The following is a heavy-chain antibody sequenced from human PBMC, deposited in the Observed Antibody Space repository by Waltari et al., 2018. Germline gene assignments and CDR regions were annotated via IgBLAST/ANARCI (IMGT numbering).Heavy chain of an antibody. CDR2: INDDGTKE. Sequence: EVQLVESGGGLVQPGGSLSLSCVGSGFGFHGYWVGWFRQAPGKGLEWVANINDDGTKEFYVESLKGRVTISRDNAKNSVYLQTTSLRAEDTALYYCARSGLVSAFDYWGQGSLVTVAS. V-gene: IGHV3-7*01. CDR1: GFGFHGYW. CDR3: ARSGLVSAFDY. D-gene: IGHD3-9*01. J-gene: IGHJ4*02.